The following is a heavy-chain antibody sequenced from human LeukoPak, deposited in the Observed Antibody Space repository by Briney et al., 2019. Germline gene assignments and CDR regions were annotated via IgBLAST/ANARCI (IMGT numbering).Heavy chain of an antibody. CDR2: IIPIFGKA. J-gene: IGHJ3*02. D-gene: IGHD2-2*01. CDR1: GGTFNSYA. Sequence: ASVKVSCKASGGTFNSYAISWVRQAPGQGGEWMGGIIPIFGKANYAQKFQARVTITTDESTSTAYMQLGSLRSEDTAVYYCARHYFGYCSSTSCSTGPHAFDIWGQGTMVTVSS. CDR3: ARHYFGYCSSTSCSTGPHAFDI. V-gene: IGHV1-69*05.